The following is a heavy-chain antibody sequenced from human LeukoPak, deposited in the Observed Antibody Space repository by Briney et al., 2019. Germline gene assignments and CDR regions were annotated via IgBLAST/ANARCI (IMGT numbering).Heavy chain of an antibody. J-gene: IGHJ4*02. Sequence: GGSLRLSCAASGFTFRDYYMNWIRQAPGKGLEWISYINTGGTTIYYADSVKGRFTISRDDAKNSLYLQMNSLRVEDTALYYCARALTDYWGQGTLVTVSS. CDR2: INTGGTTI. CDR3: ARALTDY. V-gene: IGHV3-11*01. CDR1: GFTFRDYY.